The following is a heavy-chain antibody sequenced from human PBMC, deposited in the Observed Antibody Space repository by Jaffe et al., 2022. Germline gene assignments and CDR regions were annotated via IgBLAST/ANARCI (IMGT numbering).Heavy chain of an antibody. CDR3: ARHSFTRQQLVRRWSGLFDS. D-gene: IGHD1-1*01. CDR2: IYYSGST. CDR1: GGSINSSDYY. J-gene: IGHJ4*02. Sequence: QLQLQESGPGLVKPSETLSLTCTVSGGSINSSDYYWGWIRQPPGKGLEYIGSIYYSGSTYYNPSLQSRVSISIDTSKNQFSLKLSSVTAADTSVYYCARHSFTRQQLVRRWSGLFDSWGQGTLVTVSS. V-gene: IGHV4-39*01.